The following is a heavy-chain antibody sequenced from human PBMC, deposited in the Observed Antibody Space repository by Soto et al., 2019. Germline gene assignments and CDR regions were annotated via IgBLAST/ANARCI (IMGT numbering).Heavy chain of an antibody. Sequence: SETLSLTCTVSGGSISGYYWSWIRQPPGKGLEWIGYIYYSGSTNYNPSLNSRVTISVDTSKNQFSLKLSSVTGADTAVYYCARRDQGGYFDYWGQGTLVTVSS. D-gene: IGHD3-16*01. CDR3: ARRDQGGYFDY. V-gene: IGHV4-59*08. J-gene: IGHJ4*02. CDR2: IYYSGST. CDR1: GGSISGYY.